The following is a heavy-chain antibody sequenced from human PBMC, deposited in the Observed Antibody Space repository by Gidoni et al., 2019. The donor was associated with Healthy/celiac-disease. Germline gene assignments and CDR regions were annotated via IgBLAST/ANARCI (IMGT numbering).Heavy chain of an antibody. CDR3: TRFTVTTGN. J-gene: IGHJ4*02. CDR1: GFPFSGSA. D-gene: IGHD4-17*01. V-gene: IGHV3-73*01. Sequence: EVQLVESGGGLVQPGGSLKLSCAASGFPFSGSAMHWVREASGKGLEWVGRIRSKANSYATAYAASGKGRFTISRDESKNTAYLQMNSLKTEDTAVYYCTRFTVTTGNWGQGTLVTVSS. CDR2: IRSKANSYAT.